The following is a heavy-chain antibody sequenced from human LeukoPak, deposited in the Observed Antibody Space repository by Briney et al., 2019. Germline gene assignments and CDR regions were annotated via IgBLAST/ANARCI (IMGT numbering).Heavy chain of an antibody. CDR3: ARSRRWLKLHRGEYYFDS. D-gene: IGHD5-24*01. CDR1: GYTFTSYD. V-gene: IGHV1-8*01. J-gene: IGHJ4*02. Sequence: ASVKVSCKASGYTFTSYDINWVRQATGQGLEWMGWMNPNSGNTGYAQKFQGRVTMTRNTSISTAYMELSSLRSEDTAVYFCARSRRWLKLHRGEYYFDSWGQGTLVTVSS. CDR2: MNPNSGNT.